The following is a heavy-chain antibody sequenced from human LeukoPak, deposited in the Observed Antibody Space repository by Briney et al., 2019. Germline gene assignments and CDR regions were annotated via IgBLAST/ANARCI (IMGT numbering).Heavy chain of an antibody. Sequence: GRSLRLSCAASGFTFSSYGMHWVRQAPGKGLEWVAVISYDGSNKYYADSVKGRFTISRDNSKNTLYLQMNSLRAEDTAVYYCARVDTPSTTGPRSLNRRFDYWGQGTLVTVSS. D-gene: IGHD1-1*01. CDR1: GFTFSSYG. J-gene: IGHJ4*02. CDR3: ARVDTPSTTGPRSLNRRFDY. V-gene: IGHV3-30*03. CDR2: ISYDGSNK.